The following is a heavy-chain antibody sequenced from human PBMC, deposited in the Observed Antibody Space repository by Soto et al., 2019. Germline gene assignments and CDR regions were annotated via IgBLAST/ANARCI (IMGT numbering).Heavy chain of an antibody. CDR3: ARDLLGYCSGDCHYYWFDP. CDR2: IRPSGRDI. J-gene: IGHJ5*02. CDR1: GFTFGSYR. Sequence: EVQLVESGGGLAKPGGSLRLSCAASGFTFGSYRMTWVRQLPGKGLEWVSSIRPSGRDIYYAESLKGRFTISRDNAKNSLFLDMNSLRAEDTAVYYCARDLLGYCSGDCHYYWFDPWGQGTLVTVSS. V-gene: IGHV3-21*01. D-gene: IGHD2-21*01.